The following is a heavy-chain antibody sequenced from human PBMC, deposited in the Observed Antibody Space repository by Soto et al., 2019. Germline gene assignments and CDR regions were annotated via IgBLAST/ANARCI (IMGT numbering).Heavy chain of an antibody. CDR1: GFTLSNAW. V-gene: IGHV3-15*01. D-gene: IGHD3-3*01. CDR2: IKNKFEGATT. J-gene: IGHJ4*02. CDR3: APDWNFDY. Sequence: EVQLVESGGGLVKPGGSLRLSCAASGFTLSNAWVSWVRQAPGKGLEWVGRIKNKFEGATTDYAAPVKGRFTISRDDSKNMLYLQMSSLITDDTAVYYGAPDWNFDYWGQGTLVTVSS.